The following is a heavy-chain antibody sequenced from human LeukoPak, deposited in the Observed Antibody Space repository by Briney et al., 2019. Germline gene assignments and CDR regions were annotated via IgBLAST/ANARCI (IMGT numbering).Heavy chain of an antibody. CDR3: AKVTPPTDYDILTPFDY. CDR2: ISGSGGST. Sequence: GGSLRLSCAASGFTFSSYAMSWVRQAPGKGLEWVSAISGSGGSTYYADSVKGRFTISRDNSKNTLYLQTNSLRAEDTAVYYCAKVTPPTDYDILTPFDYWGQGTLVTVSS. J-gene: IGHJ4*02. CDR1: GFTFSSYA. V-gene: IGHV3-23*01. D-gene: IGHD3-9*01.